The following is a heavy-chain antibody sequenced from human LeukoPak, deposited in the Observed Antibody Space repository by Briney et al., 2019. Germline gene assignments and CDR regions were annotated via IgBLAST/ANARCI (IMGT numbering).Heavy chain of an antibody. V-gene: IGHV3-20*04. CDR3: ARELQYSSSWYYYYYYMDV. CDR2: ISWNSGSI. D-gene: IGHD6-13*01. J-gene: IGHJ6*03. CDR1: GFTFSSYA. Sequence: GGSLRLSCAASGFTFSSYAMSWVRQAPGKGLEWVSGISWNSGSIGYADSVKGRFTIPRDNAKNSLYLQMNSLRAEDTAVYYCARELQYSSSWYYYYYYMDVWGKGTTVTISS.